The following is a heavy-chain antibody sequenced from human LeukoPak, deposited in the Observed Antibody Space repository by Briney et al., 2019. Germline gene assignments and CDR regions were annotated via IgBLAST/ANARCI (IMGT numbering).Heavy chain of an antibody. Sequence: PSETLSLTCTVSGGSISSYYWSWIRQPPGKGLEWIGYIYYSGSTNYNPSPKSRVTISVDTSKNQFSLKLSSVTAADTAVYYCARGLGYYYDSSGYYADYWGQGTLVTVSS. J-gene: IGHJ4*02. D-gene: IGHD3-22*01. CDR2: IYYSGST. CDR1: GGSISSYY. V-gene: IGHV4-59*01. CDR3: ARGLGYYYDSSGYYADY.